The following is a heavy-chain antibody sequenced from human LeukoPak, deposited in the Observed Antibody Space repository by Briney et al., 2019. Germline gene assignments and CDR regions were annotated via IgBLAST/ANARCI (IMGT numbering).Heavy chain of an antibody. CDR1: GYSFTSYW. CDR2: IYPGDSDT. J-gene: IGHJ5*02. D-gene: IGHD2-8*01. Sequence: GESLKISCKGSGYSFTSYWIGWVRQMPGKGLEWMGIIYPGDSDTRYSPSFQGQVTISADKSISTAYLQWSSLKASDTAMYYCARLVGSIVLMVYAPQLSKWSGGWFDPWGQGTLVTVSS. CDR3: ARLVGSIVLMVYAPQLSKWSGGWFDP. V-gene: IGHV5-51*01.